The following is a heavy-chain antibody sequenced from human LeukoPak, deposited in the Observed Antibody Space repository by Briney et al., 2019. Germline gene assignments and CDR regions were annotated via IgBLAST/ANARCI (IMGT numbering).Heavy chain of an antibody. J-gene: IGHJ6*02. V-gene: IGHV4-31*03. CDR2: IYYSGST. Sequence: PSETLSLTCTVSGGSISSGGYYWSWIRQHPGKGLEWIGYIYYSGSTYYNPSLKSRVTISVDTSKNQFSLKLSSVTAADTAVYYCARSRSSSSWYRPYYYGMDVWGQGTTVTVSS. CDR1: GGSISSGGYY. CDR3: ARSRSSSSWYRPYYYGMDV. D-gene: IGHD6-13*01.